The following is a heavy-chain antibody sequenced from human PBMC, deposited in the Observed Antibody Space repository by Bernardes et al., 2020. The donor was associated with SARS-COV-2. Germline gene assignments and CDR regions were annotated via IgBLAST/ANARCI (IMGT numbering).Heavy chain of an antibody. Sequence: GGSLRLSCAASGFTFSNYAMNWVRQAPGKGLEWLSIISSSGGSTHYADSVRGRFTISRDNSRNTLYLQMNSLRAEDTAVYYCAKDRGVVVPVTPDYWGQGTLVTVSS. J-gene: IGHJ4*02. V-gene: IGHV3-23*01. CDR2: ISSSGGST. CDR3: AKDRGVVVPVTPDY. D-gene: IGHD2-2*01. CDR1: GFTFSNYA.